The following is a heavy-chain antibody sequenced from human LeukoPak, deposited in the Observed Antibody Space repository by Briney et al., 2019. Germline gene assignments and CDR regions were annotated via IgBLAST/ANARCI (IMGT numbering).Heavy chain of an antibody. J-gene: IGHJ4*02. CDR2: IKQDGSEK. CDR1: GITFSSNW. V-gene: IGHV3-7*04. Sequence: PGGSLRLSCAASGITFSSNWMSWVRQAPGKGLEWVANIKQDGSEKYYVDSVKGRFTIFRDNAKNSLYLQMNSPRAEDTAVYYCARDLEYFDYWGQGTLVTVSS. CDR3: ARDLEYFDY.